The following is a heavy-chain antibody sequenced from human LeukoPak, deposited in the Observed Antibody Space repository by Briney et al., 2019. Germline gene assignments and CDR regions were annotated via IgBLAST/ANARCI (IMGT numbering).Heavy chain of an antibody. CDR3: VKPNLAVAGTRYFDS. V-gene: IGHV3-53*04. Sequence: PGGSLRLSCAASGFTVSSNYMSWVRQAPGKGLEWVSVIYSGGSTYYADSVKGRVTISRHNSKNTLYLQMSSLRPEDTAVYSCVKPNLAVAGTRYFDSWGQGTLVTVSS. J-gene: IGHJ4*02. CDR2: IYSGGST. CDR1: GFTVSSNY. D-gene: IGHD6-19*01.